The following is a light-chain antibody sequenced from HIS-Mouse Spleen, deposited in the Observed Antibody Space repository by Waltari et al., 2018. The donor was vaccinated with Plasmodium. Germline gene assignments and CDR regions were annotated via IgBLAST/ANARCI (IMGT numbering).Light chain of an antibody. CDR3: QQSYSTPWT. J-gene: IGKJ1*01. V-gene: IGKV1-39*01. Sequence: IEMPQSPSSLSASVGENVTITCRASQSISSYLNWYQQKPGKAPKLLIYAASSLQSGVPSRFSGSGSGTDFTLTISSLQSEDFATYYCQQSYSTPWTFGQGTKVEIK. CDR1: QSISSY. CDR2: AAS.